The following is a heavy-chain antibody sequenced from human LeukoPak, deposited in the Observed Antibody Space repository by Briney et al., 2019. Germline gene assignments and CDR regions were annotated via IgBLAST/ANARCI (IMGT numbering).Heavy chain of an antibody. Sequence: GASVKVSCKASGGTFSSYAISWVRQAPGQGLEWMGGIIPIFGTANYAQKFQGRVTITADESTSTAYMELSSLRSEDTAVYYCARGYTVTGNWYFDLWGRGTLVTVSS. V-gene: IGHV1-69*01. CDR3: ARGYTVTGNWYFDL. D-gene: IGHD4-17*01. CDR1: GGTFSSYA. CDR2: IIPIFGTA. J-gene: IGHJ2*01.